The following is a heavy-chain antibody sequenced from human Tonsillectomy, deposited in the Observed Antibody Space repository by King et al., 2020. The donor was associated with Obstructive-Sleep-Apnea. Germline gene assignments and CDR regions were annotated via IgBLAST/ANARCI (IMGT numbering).Heavy chain of an antibody. CDR1: GFTFSDYY. CDR3: ARDRGHTVMGAGAFDI. V-gene: IGHV3-11*01. CDR2: ISSSGSTI. D-gene: IGHD5-18*01. J-gene: IGHJ3*02. Sequence: VQLVESGGGLVKPGGSLRLSCAASGFTFSDYYMNWIRQAPGQGLERVSYISSSGSTIYYADSVKGRFTISRDNAKNSLSLQMNSLRAADTAVYYCARDRGHTVMGAGAFDIWRQGTMVTVSS.